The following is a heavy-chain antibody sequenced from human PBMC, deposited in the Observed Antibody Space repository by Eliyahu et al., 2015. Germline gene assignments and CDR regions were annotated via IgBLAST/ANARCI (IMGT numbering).Heavy chain of an antibody. J-gene: IGHJ4*02. V-gene: IGHV4-34*01. CDR2: INHGGST. Sequence: QVQLQQWGAGLLKPSETLSLTCAVXGXSXSGYYWSWIRQPPGKGLEWIGEINHGGSTNYRPSLKSRITISVDTSRNQFSLKLTSMTAADTAVYYCARYYYGSGSSPDYWGQGTLVTVSS. CDR3: ARYYYGSGSSPDY. D-gene: IGHD3-10*01. CDR1: GXSXSGYY.